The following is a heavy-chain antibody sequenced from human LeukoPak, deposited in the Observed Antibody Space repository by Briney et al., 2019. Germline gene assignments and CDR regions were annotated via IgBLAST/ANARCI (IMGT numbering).Heavy chain of an antibody. D-gene: IGHD1-26*01. J-gene: IGHJ3*01. CDR1: GASIYTSSYY. V-gene: IGHV4-39*01. CDR2: IYYNGRT. Sequence: PSETLSLTCTVSGASIYTSSYYWGWIRQPPGKGLEWIGNIYYNGRTYYNSSLESRVTMSVDTSKNQFSLKLSSVTAADTAVYFCARRGTVGVTTNAFDVWGQGTMVIVSS. CDR3: ARRGTVGVTTNAFDV.